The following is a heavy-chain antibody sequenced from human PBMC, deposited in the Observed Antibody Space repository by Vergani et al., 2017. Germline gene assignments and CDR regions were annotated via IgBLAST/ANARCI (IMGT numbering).Heavy chain of an antibody. CDR2: IYNSGST. D-gene: IGHD3-10*01. CDR3: ARDRYDPMVYYYGMDV. CDR1: GGSISSHY. V-gene: IGHV4-59*11. J-gene: IGHJ6*02. Sequence: QVQLQESGPGLVKPSETLSLTCTVSGGSISSHYWSWIRQPPGKGLEWIGYIYNSGSTNYNPSLKSRVTISVDTSKNQFSLKLSSVTAADTAVYYCARDRYDPMVYYYGMDVWGQGTTVTVSS.